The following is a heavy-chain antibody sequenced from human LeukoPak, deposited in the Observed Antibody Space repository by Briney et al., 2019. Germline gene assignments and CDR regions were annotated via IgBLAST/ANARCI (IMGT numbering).Heavy chain of an antibody. V-gene: IGHV3-53*01. CDR3: ARGRGYYSNYRFDY. CDR2: IYSGGST. J-gene: IGHJ4*02. Sequence: GGSLRLSCAASGFTVSSNYVSWVRQAPGKGLEWVSVIYSGGSTYYADSVKGRFTISRDNSKNTLYLQMNSLRAEDTAVYYCARGRGYYSNYRFDYWGQGTLVTVSS. D-gene: IGHD4-11*01. CDR1: GFTVSSNY.